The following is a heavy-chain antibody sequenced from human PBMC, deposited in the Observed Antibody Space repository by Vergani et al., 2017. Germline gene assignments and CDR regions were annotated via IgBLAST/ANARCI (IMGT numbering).Heavy chain of an antibody. J-gene: IGHJ5*02. CDR1: GGSLSSYY. CDR3: ARFGYSSSWYPNWFDP. V-gene: IGHV4-59*01. D-gene: IGHD6-13*01. Sequence: QVQLQESGPGLVKPSETLSLTCTVSGGSLSSYYWSWIRQPPGKGLEWIGYIYYSGSTNYNPSLKSRVTISVDTSKNQFSLKLSSVTAADTAVYYCARFGYSSSWYPNWFDPWGQGTLVTVSS. CDR2: IYYSGST.